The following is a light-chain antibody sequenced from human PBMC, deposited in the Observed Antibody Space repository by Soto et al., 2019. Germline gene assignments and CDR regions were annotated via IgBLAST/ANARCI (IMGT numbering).Light chain of an antibody. CDR3: QQYSNWPPWT. CDR2: GAS. CDR1: KSVSRN. Sequence: EIVMTQSPATLSVSPGERATLSCRASKSVSRNLAWYQQKPGQAPRLLIYGASTRATGIPGRFSGSGSGTDFTLTISSLQSEDFAVYYCQQYSNWPPWTFGQGTKVDI. J-gene: IGKJ1*01. V-gene: IGKV3-15*01.